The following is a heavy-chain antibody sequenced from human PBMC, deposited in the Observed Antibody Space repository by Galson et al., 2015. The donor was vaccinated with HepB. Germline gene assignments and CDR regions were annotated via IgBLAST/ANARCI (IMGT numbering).Heavy chain of an antibody. V-gene: IGHV3-7*01. CDR1: GFSFSSYW. D-gene: IGHD3-10*01. CDR2: IKQDGSEK. J-gene: IGHJ6*02. CDR3: ARVRGVRGTITYYYYGMDF. Sequence: SLRLSCAASGFSFSSYWMTWVRQAPGKGLEWVANIKQDGSEKFYVDSVRGRFTISRDNAKNSLFLQMDSLRAEDTAVFYCARVRGVRGTITYYYYGMDFWGQGTTVTVSS.